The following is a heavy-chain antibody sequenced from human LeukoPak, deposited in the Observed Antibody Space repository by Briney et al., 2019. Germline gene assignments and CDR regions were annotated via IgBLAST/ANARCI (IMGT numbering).Heavy chain of an antibody. Sequence: PGGSLRLSCAASGFTFSTYAMNWVRQAPGKGLEWVSGINGGGGSTYYADSVKGRFTISRDNSKNTLYLQMSSLRDEDTAVYYCAKVSGYTSGWYVDFDCWGQGSLVTVSS. CDR3: AKVSGYTSGWYVDFDC. V-gene: IGHV3-23*01. D-gene: IGHD6-19*01. CDR1: GFTFSTYA. J-gene: IGHJ4*02. CDR2: INGGGGST.